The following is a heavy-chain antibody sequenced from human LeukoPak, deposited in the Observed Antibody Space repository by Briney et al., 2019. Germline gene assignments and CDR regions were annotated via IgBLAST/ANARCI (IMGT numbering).Heavy chain of an antibody. V-gene: IGHV3-23*01. D-gene: IGHD3-22*01. Sequence: PGGSLRLSCAASGFTFGTYDMYWIRQAPGKGPECVSSISRGGAYTYYADSVKGRFTISRDDSRNTLYLQMNSLRAEDTAVYYCARNLYYYDSSGYYYYWGQGTLVTVSS. CDR3: ARNLYYYDSSGYYYY. CDR1: GFTFGTYD. J-gene: IGHJ4*02. CDR2: ISRGGAYT.